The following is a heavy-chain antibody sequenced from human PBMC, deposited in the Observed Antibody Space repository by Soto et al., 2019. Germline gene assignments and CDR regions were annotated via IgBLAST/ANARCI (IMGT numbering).Heavy chain of an antibody. Sequence: QVWLQESGPGLVKPSETLSLTCSVSGGSIGSYYWNWIRQPPGKGLEWIGYLYNRGSTNYNPSLNGRVTTSVDTSKNEFSLKLRSVTAADTAVYYCARLDDTNGFYTRLDYWGRGALVTVST. CDR2: LYNRGST. J-gene: IGHJ4*02. CDR1: GGSIGSYY. CDR3: ARLDDTNGFYTRLDY. V-gene: IGHV4-59*01. D-gene: IGHD3-22*01.